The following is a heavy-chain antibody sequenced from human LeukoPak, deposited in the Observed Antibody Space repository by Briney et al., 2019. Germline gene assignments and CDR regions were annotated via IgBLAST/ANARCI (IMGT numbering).Heavy chain of an antibody. Sequence: GGCPRLSCAPSGFTLSSYSMNWVRQAPGKGLEWVSSISSSSSYIYYADSVKGRFTISRDNAKNSLYRQMNSLRAEDTAVSYCARDWGSVLRYFDWLPEAAPFFDYWGQGTLVTVSS. CDR2: ISSSSSYI. CDR1: GFTLSSYS. V-gene: IGHV3-21*01. J-gene: IGHJ4*02. D-gene: IGHD3-9*01. CDR3: ARDWGSVLRYFDWLPEAAPFFDY.